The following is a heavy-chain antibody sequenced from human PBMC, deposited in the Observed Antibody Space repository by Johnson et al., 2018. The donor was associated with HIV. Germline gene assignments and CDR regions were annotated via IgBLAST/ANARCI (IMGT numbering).Heavy chain of an antibody. J-gene: IGHJ3*02. CDR2: ISSSGSTI. V-gene: IGHV3-11*04. D-gene: IGHD6-19*01. Sequence: QVQLVESGGGLVKPGGSLRLSCAASGFTFTDYYMNWMRQAPGKGLEWVSHISSSGSTIYYADSVRGRFTISRDNAKNSLFLQLNRLRAGDTGVYYCARDKFTGRQWLSYDDAFDIWGQGTMVTVSS. CDR3: ARDKFTGRQWLSYDDAFDI. CDR1: GFTFTDYY.